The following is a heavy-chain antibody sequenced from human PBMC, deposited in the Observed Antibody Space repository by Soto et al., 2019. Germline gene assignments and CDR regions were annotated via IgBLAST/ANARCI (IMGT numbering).Heavy chain of an antibody. V-gene: IGHV4-30-2*01. Sequence: QLELQQSGSRLVTPLQTLSLPCSVSGGSNTRGGYSWRWIRQPPGKGLEWLAYIYDSVSTYYNPSLKRSVTITLDRSKNQFYPYLSSGTAADTAVYYCARGPPFGHGVQGTGVTVSS. J-gene: IGHJ4*02. CDR1: GGSNTRGGYS. CDR3: ARGPPFGH. CDR2: IYDSVST.